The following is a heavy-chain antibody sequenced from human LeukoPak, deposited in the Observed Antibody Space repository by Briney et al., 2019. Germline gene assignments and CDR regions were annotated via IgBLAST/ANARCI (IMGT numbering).Heavy chain of an antibody. CDR3: ARRVPAASGAGFDY. Sequence: SETLSLTCAVSGGSLSGYYWNWIRQPPGKGLEWIGYVNAVGSTKYNPSLSSRLTISVDKSKNQFSLKLNSVTAADSAVYFCARRVPAASGAGFDYWGQGTLVAVSS. D-gene: IGHD2-2*01. CDR2: VNAVGST. V-gene: IGHV4-4*08. J-gene: IGHJ4*02. CDR1: GGSLSGYY.